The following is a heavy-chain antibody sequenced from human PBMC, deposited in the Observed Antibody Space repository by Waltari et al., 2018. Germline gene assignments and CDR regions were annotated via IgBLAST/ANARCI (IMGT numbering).Heavy chain of an antibody. D-gene: IGHD3-22*01. CDR1: GGSLSSRSYS. CDR3: ASTVYYDSSGWTYYFDY. V-gene: IGHV4-39*01. CDR2: IYYSGST. J-gene: IGHJ4*02. Sequence: QLQLQESGPGLVKPSETLSLTCTVPGGSLSSRSYSWGWIRQPPGKGLEWIGSIYYSGSTYYNPSLKSRVTISVDTSKNQFSLKLSSVTAANTAVYYCASTVYYDSSGWTYYFDYWGQGTLVTVSS.